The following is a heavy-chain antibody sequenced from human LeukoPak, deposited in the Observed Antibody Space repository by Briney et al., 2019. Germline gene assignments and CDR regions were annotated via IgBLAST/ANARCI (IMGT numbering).Heavy chain of an antibody. Sequence: ETSETLSLTCTVSGGSISSGGYYWSWIRQHPGKGLEWIGYIYYSGSTYYNSSLRSRVTISVDTSKNQFSLKLSSVNAADTAVYYCARVERSLAWFDPWGQGTLVTVSS. CDR3: ARVERSLAWFDP. V-gene: IGHV4-31*03. CDR2: IYYSGST. J-gene: IGHJ5*02. D-gene: IGHD1-1*01. CDR1: GGSISSGGYY.